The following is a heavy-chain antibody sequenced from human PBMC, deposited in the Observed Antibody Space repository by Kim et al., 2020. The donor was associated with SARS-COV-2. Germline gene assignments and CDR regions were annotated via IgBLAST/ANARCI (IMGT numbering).Heavy chain of an antibody. V-gene: IGHV4-39*02. CDR1: GDSISSSSYF. J-gene: IGHJ5*02. CDR2: IYYSGSA. D-gene: IGHD6-13*01. CDR3: AREIWQQLVSGNWFDP. Sequence: SETLSLTCTVSGDSISSSSYFWGWIRQPPGKGLEWIGSIYYSGSAYYNPSRKSRVTISVDTSKNQFSLKLSPVTAAGTALYYCAREIWQQLVSGNWFDPWGPGTRVTVSA.